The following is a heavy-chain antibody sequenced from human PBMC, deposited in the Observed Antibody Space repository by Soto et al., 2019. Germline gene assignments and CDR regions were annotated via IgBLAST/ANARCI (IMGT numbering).Heavy chain of an antibody. CDR2: ISAYNGNS. CDR1: GYSFATSG. V-gene: IGHV1-18*01. Sequence: QVKLVQSGAEVKKPGASIKVSCKASGYSFATSGMTWVRQAPGQGLEWVGWISAYNGNSNYDQNLQDRVTMTTDTSTTTAFLELRNLRSDDSPVYYCARAGQYYDASGYANWGQGTLVTVSS. CDR3: ARAGQYYDASGYAN. J-gene: IGHJ4*02. D-gene: IGHD3-22*01.